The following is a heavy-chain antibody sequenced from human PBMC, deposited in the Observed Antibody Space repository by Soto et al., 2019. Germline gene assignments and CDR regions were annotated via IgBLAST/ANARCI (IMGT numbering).Heavy chain of an antibody. V-gene: IGHV1-18*01. CDR3: AREVSGLGYCSSTSCTYCYYGMDV. CDR1: GYTFTSYG. D-gene: IGHD2-2*01. Sequence: ASVKVSCKASGYTFTSYGISWVRQAPGQGLEWTGWISAYNGNTNYAQKLQGRVTMTTDTSTSTAYMELRSLRSDDTAVYYCAREVSGLGYCSSTSCTYCYYGMDVWGQGTTVTVSS. CDR2: ISAYNGNT. J-gene: IGHJ6*02.